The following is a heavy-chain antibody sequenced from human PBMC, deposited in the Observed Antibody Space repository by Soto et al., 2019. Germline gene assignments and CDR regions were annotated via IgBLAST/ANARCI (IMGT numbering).Heavy chain of an antibody. CDR1: VYSFTSYC. V-gene: IGHV5-10-1*01. J-gene: IGHJ6*04. CDR2: IEPSDSYT. CDR3: AASRGRSGNYYYYDLEV. Sequence: GEPLKISCKGSVYSFTSYCISWLRQMPVKGLEWMGRIEPSDSYTNYSPAFQGHVTISADKSISTAYLQWSSLKASETAMYYCAASRGRSGNYYYYDLEVWGKATKVTVSS. D-gene: IGHD3-10*01.